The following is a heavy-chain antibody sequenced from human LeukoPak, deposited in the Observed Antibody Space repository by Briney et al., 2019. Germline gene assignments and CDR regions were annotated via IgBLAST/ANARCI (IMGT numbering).Heavy chain of an antibody. CDR1: GFTFSNAW. CDR2: IKSKTDGGTT. Sequence: GGSLRLSCAASGFTFSNAWMSWVRQAPGKGLEWVGRIKSKTDGGTTDYAAPVKGRFTISRDDSKNTAYLQMNSLKTEDTAVYYCTSSGYVWDYFDYWGQGTLVTVSS. CDR3: TSSGYVWDYFDY. D-gene: IGHD5-12*01. V-gene: IGHV3-15*01. J-gene: IGHJ4*02.